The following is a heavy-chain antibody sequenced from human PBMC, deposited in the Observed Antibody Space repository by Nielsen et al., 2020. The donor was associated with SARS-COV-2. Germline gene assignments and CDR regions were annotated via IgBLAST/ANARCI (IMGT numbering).Heavy chain of an antibody. V-gene: IGHV4-59*13. CDR2: IYYNGST. Sequence: SETLSLTCTVSGGSISSYYWSWIRQPPGKGLEWIGYIYYNGSTNYNPSLKSRVTISVDTSKNQFSLKLSSVTAADTAVYYCARVPLFATTGYYYYGMDVWGQGTTVTVSS. D-gene: IGHD2-8*01. CDR1: GGSISSYY. J-gene: IGHJ6*02. CDR3: ARVPLFATTGYYYYGMDV.